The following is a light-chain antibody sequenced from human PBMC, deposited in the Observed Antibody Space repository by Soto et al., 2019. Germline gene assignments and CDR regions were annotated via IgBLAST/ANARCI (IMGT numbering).Light chain of an antibody. CDR3: QHLRTFPFS. CDR1: QDISTS. V-gene: IGKV1-9*01. J-gene: IGKJ2*03. Sequence: DIQLTQSPSFLSASVGDRVTVSCRASQDISTSLAWFQQKAGKVPHLLVYPASTLQDGVPSRFSGSGSGTYFTLTIHTLQAEDFATYYCQHLRTFPFSFGPGTKLDIK. CDR2: PAS.